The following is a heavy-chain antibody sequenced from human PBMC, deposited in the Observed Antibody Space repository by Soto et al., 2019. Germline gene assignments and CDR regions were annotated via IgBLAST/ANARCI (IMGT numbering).Heavy chain of an antibody. CDR3: ARVSSDFWSGFPEGYGMDV. J-gene: IGHJ6*02. V-gene: IGHV3-30-3*01. D-gene: IGHD3-3*01. CDR1: GFTFSSYA. CDR2: ISYDGSNK. Sequence: GGSLRLSCAASGFTFSSYAMHWVRQAPGKGLEWVAVISYDGSNKYYADSVKGRFTISRDNSKNTLYLQMNSLRAEDTAVYYCARVSSDFWSGFPEGYGMDVWGQGTTVTVSS.